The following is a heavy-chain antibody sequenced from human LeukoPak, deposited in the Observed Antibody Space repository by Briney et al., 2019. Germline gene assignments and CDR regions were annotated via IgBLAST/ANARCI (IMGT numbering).Heavy chain of an antibody. CDR1: GYTSTGYY. V-gene: IGHV1-2*02. D-gene: IGHD2-15*01. CDR2: INPNSGGT. J-gene: IGHJ4*02. Sequence: ASVKVSCKASGYTSTGYYMHWVRQAPGQGLEWMGWINPNSGGTNYAQKFQGRVTMTRDTSISTAYMELSRLRSDDTAVYYCARVAVALVPFDYWGQGTLVTASS. CDR3: ARVAVALVPFDY.